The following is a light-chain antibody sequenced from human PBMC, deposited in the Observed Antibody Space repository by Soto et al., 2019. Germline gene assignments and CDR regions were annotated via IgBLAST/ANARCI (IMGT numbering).Light chain of an antibody. J-gene: IGKJ5*01. CDR3: EQGSNWRIA. Sequence: EIVMTQSPATLSVSPGESATLSCRASQSFISNLAWHQQKPGQAPRILMYDASTRATGISARFSGSGSWTEFTLTISSLQSEDFAVYFCEQGSNWRIAVGQGTRLDIK. CDR2: DAS. CDR1: QSFISN. V-gene: IGKV3-15*01.